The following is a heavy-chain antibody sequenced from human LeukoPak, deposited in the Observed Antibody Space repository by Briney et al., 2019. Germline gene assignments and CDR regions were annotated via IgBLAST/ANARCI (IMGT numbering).Heavy chain of an antibody. CDR1: GGSFSDYY. J-gene: IGHJ1*01. V-gene: IGHV4-34*01. D-gene: IGHD6-19*01. CDR2: INHSGST. Sequence: SETLSLTCAVYGGSFSDYYWSWIRQPPGKGLEWIGEINHSGSTNYNPSLKSRVTISVDTSKKQFSLDLSSVTAADTAVYYCARARAEVAASEYFQHWGQGTLVTVSS. CDR3: ARARAEVAASEYFQH.